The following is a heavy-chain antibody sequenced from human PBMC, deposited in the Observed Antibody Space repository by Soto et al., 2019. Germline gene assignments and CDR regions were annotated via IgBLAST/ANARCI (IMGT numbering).Heavy chain of an antibody. CDR2: ISSNGGST. CDR3: VKGYDSSGYYSRFDY. V-gene: IGHV3-64D*06. J-gene: IGHJ4*02. CDR1: GFTFSSYA. D-gene: IGHD3-22*01. Sequence: GGSLRLSCSASGFTFSSYAMHWVRQAPGKGLEYVSAISSNGGSTYYADSVKGRFTISRDNSKNTLYLQMSSLRAEDTAVYYCVKGYDSSGYYSRFDYWGQGTLVTVSS.